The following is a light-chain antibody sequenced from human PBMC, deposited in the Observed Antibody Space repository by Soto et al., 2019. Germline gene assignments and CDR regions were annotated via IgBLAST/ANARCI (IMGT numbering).Light chain of an antibody. Sequence: EIVMTQSPVILSVSPGERATLSCRASQSVSSSHLAWYQHKPGQAPRLLIYGASTRATGIPARFSGSGSGTEFTLTISSLQSEDFAVYYCQQYNYWPPLTFGGGTKVDI. J-gene: IGKJ4*01. CDR3: QQYNYWPPLT. CDR2: GAS. V-gene: IGKV3D-15*01. CDR1: QSVSSSH.